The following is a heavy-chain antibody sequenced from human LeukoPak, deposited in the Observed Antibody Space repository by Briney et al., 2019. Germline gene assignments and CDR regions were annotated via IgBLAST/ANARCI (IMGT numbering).Heavy chain of an antibody. Sequence: SETLSLTCTVSGGSISSYYWSWIRQPPGKGLEWIGNINYSGDTTYNPSLKSRVTISVDTSKNQFSLKLSSVTAADTAVYYCATGRDTSGWKRSLDYWGQGTLVTVSS. CDR3: ATGRDTSGWKRSLDY. CDR2: INYSGDT. V-gene: IGHV4-59*08. J-gene: IGHJ4*02. CDR1: GGSISSYY. D-gene: IGHD6-19*01.